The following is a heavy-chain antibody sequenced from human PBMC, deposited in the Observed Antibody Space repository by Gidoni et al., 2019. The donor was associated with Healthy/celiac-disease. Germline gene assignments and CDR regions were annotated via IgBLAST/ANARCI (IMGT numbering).Heavy chain of an antibody. V-gene: IGHV3-30*18. CDR1: GFPFSSYG. CDR2: ISYDVSNK. J-gene: IGHJ4*02. Sequence: QVQLVESGGGVVQPGRSLRLSCAASGFPFSSYGMHWVRQAPGKGLEWVAVISYDVSNKYYADSVKGRFTISRDNSKNTLYLQMNSLRAEDTAVYYCAKDYVYSSSEEDYWGQGTLVTVSS. CDR3: AKDYVYSSSEEDY. D-gene: IGHD6-6*01.